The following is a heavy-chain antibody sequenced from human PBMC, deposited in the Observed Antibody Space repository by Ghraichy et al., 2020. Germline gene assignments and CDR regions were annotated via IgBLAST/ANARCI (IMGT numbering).Heavy chain of an antibody. CDR2: ISGSGGST. Sequence: GGSLRLSCAASGFTFSSYAMSWVRQAPGKGLEWVSAISGSGGSTYYADSVKGRFTISRDNSKNTLYLQMNSLRAEDTAVYYCASACSGGSCYFYYYGMDVWGQGTTVTVSS. J-gene: IGHJ6*02. CDR1: GFTFSSYA. V-gene: IGHV3-23*01. CDR3: ASACSGGSCYFYYYGMDV. D-gene: IGHD2-15*01.